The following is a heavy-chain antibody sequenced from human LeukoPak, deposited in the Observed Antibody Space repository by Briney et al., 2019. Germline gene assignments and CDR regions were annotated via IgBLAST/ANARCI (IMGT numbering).Heavy chain of an antibody. CDR1: GYTFTSYA. CDR3: ARDSGAVLLWFGELWGYYYYGMDV. V-gene: IGHV1-3*01. D-gene: IGHD3-10*01. Sequence: ASVKVSCKASGYTFTSYAMHWVRQAPGQRLEWMGWINAGNGNTKYSQKFQGRVTITRDTSASTAYMELSSLRSEDTAVYYCARDSGAVLLWFGELWGYYYYGMDVWGQGTTVTVSS. J-gene: IGHJ6*02. CDR2: INAGNGNT.